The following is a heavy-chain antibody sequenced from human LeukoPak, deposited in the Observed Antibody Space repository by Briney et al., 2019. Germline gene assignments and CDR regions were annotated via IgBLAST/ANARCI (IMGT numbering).Heavy chain of an antibody. Sequence: ASVKVSCKASGYTFTSYYMHWVRQAPGQGLEWMGIINPSGGSTSYAQKFQGRVTMTRDMSTSTVYMELSSLRSEDTAVYYCARDRTYYDFWSGYYETYYFDYWAREPWSPSPQ. CDR1: GYTFTSYY. CDR3: ARDRTYYDFWSGYYETYYFDY. J-gene: IGHJ4*02. D-gene: IGHD3-3*01. CDR2: INPSGGST. V-gene: IGHV1-46*01.